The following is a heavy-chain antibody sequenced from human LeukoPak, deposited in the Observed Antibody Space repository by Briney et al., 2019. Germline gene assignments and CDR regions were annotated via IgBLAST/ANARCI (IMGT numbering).Heavy chain of an antibody. CDR1: GYTFTGYY. CDR3: ARRYNTVPYYYYYMDV. Sequence: ASVKVSCKASGYTFTGYYMHWVRQAPGQGLEWMGCINPNSGGTNYAQKFQGRVTMTRDTSISTAYVELSRLRSDDTAVYYCARRYNTVPYYYYYMDVWGKGTTVTVSS. CDR2: INPNSGGT. V-gene: IGHV1-2*02. D-gene: IGHD3-3*01. J-gene: IGHJ6*03.